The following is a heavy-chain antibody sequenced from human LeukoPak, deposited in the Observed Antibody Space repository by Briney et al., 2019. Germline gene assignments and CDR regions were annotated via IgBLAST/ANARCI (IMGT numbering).Heavy chain of an antibody. CDR3: AKGRYSYGSGAFDI. V-gene: IGHV3-33*06. D-gene: IGHD5-18*01. J-gene: IGHJ3*02. CDR2: IWYDGSNK. CDR1: GFTFSSYG. Sequence: PGRSLRLSCAASGFTFSSYGMHWVRQAPGKGLEWVAVIWYDGSNKYYADSVKGRFTISRDNSKNTLYLQMNSLRAEDTAVYYCAKGRYSYGSGAFDIWGRGTVVTVSS.